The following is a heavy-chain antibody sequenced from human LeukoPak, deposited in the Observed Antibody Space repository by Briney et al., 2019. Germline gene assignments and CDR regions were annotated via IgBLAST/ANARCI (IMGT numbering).Heavy chain of an antibody. CDR3: AREGYSGSYYGVNWFDP. J-gene: IGHJ5*02. CDR2: IYYRGST. D-gene: IGHD1-26*01. Sequence: PSETLSLTCIVSGGSISSSSYYWGWIRQPPGKGLEWIGSIYYRGSTYYNPSLKSRVTISVDTSKDQFSLKLSSVTAADTAVYYCAREGYSGSYYGVNWFDPWGQGTLVTVSS. V-gene: IGHV4-39*07. CDR1: GGSISSSSYY.